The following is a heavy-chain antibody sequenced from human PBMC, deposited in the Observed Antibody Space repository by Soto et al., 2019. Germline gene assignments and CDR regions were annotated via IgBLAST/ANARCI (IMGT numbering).Heavy chain of an antibody. Sequence: EVQLVESGGGLVKPGGSLRLSCAASGFIFSKAWMNWVRQAPGKGLEWVGRFKSKTDGGTTDHAAPVKGRFTISRDDPKNTLYLQMNSLRIEDTAVYYCATDRGYYGSGSFDYWGQGTLVTVSS. CDR2: FKSKTDGGTT. CDR1: GFIFSKAW. D-gene: IGHD3-10*01. V-gene: IGHV3-15*07. CDR3: ATDRGYYGSGSFDY. J-gene: IGHJ4*02.